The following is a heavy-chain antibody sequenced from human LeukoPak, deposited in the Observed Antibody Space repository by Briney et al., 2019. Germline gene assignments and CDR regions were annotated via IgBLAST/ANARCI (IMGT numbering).Heavy chain of an antibody. CDR3: AANSADYNTLGSSYKV. D-gene: IGHD3-10*01. CDR2: ISYSGTT. CDR1: GGSISSSSYY. Sequence: SETLSLTCTVSGGSISSSSYYWGWIRQPPGKGLEWIGSISYSGTTYYNPSLKSRVTISVDTSKNQFSLKLSSVTAADTAVYYCAANSADYNTLGSSYKVWGQGTLVTVSS. V-gene: IGHV4-39*01. J-gene: IGHJ4*02.